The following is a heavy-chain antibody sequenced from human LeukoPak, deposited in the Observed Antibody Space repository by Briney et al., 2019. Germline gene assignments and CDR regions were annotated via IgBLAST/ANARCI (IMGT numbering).Heavy chain of an antibody. Sequence: SETLSLTCTVSGGSISSYYWSWIRQSPGKGLEWIAYIHNSGSTNYNPSLKSRVTISVDTSKNQFSLKLSSVTAADTAVYYCARGFYDSSGYSSPFHYWGQGTLVTVSS. J-gene: IGHJ4*02. CDR2: IHNSGST. D-gene: IGHD3-22*01. CDR1: GGSISSYY. V-gene: IGHV4-59*01. CDR3: ARGFYDSSGYSSPFHY.